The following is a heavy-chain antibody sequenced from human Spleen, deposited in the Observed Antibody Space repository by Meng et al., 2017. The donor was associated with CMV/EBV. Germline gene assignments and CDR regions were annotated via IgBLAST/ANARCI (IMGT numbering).Heavy chain of an antibody. CDR2: RYYSGST. CDR1: GDAISKYY. CDR3: ARVPSGDWYFDL. Sequence: CTVSGDAISKYYWSWIRQPPGKGLEWIGYRYYSGSTNYKPSLKSRVSISVDTSKNQFSLKLSSVTAADTAVYYCARVPSGDWYFDLWGRGTLVTVSS. J-gene: IGHJ2*01. V-gene: IGHV4-59*01.